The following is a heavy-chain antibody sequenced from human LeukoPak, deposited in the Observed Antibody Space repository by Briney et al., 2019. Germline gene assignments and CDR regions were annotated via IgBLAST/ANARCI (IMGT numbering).Heavy chain of an antibody. Sequence: SETLSLTCTVSGXSISIFYWSWIRQPAGKGLDWIGRIHSSGSINHNPSLKSRVTLSVDTSKNQFSLKLTSVAAADTAVYYCARGTFKDGLDVWGQGTMVTVSS. CDR3: ARGTFKDGLDV. CDR2: IHSSGSI. CDR1: GXSISIFY. J-gene: IGHJ6*02. V-gene: IGHV4-4*07. D-gene: IGHD2/OR15-2a*01.